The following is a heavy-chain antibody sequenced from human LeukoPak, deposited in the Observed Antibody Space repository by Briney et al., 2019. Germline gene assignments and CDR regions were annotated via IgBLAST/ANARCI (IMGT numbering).Heavy chain of an antibody. Sequence: TSETLSLTCAVSGGSISSSNWWSWVRQPPGKGLEWIGRIYTSGSTNYNPSLKSRVTISVDTSKNQFSLKLSSVTAADTAVYYCARNPLNCSGTSCPRYYYYYMDVWGKGTTVTVSS. CDR2: IYTSGST. V-gene: IGHV4-4*02. D-gene: IGHD2-2*01. J-gene: IGHJ6*03. CDR1: GGSISSSNW. CDR3: ARNPLNCSGTSCPRYYYYYMDV.